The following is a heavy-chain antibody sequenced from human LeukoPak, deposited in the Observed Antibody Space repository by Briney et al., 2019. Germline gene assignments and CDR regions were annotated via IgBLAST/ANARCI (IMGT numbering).Heavy chain of an antibody. D-gene: IGHD4-17*01. V-gene: IGHV4-4*07. CDR2: IYTSGST. CDR3: ARDIYPGENDYGDYGYAFDI. Sequence: SETLSLTCTVSGGSISSYYWSWIRQPAGKGLEWIGRIYTSGSTNYNPSLKSRVTMSVDTSKNQFSLKLSSVTAADTAVYYCARDIYPGENDYGDYGYAFDIWGQGTMVTVSS. CDR1: GGSISSYY. J-gene: IGHJ3*02.